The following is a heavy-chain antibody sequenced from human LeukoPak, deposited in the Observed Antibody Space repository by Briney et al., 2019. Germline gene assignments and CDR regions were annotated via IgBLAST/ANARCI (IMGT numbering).Heavy chain of an antibody. CDR1: GYTFTTYG. Sequence: ASVKVSCKASGYTFTTYGITWVRQAPGQGLEWMGWISTYNGNTNYAQKFQGRVTMTTDTSTSTAYMELRSLRSDDTAVYYCARVSLVRIAAARTMDYWGQGTLVTVSS. J-gene: IGHJ4*02. CDR3: ARVSLVRIAAARTMDY. D-gene: IGHD6-13*01. CDR2: ISTYNGNT. V-gene: IGHV1-18*01.